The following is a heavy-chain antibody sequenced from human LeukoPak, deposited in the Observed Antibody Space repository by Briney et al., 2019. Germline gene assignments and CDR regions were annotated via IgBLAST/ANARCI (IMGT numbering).Heavy chain of an antibody. J-gene: IGHJ5*02. CDR2: IYYSGST. CDR3: ARHRTIFGVATRFDP. D-gene: IGHD3-3*01. Sequence: SETLSLTCTVSGGSISSSSYYWGWIRQPPGKGLEWIGSIYYSGSTYYNPSLESRVTISVDTSKNQFSLKLSSVTAADTAVYYCARHRTIFGVATRFDPWGQGTLVTVSS. CDR1: GGSISSSSYY. V-gene: IGHV4-39*01.